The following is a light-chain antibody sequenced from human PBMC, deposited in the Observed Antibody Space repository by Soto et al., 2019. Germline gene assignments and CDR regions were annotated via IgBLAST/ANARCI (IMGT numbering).Light chain of an antibody. J-gene: IGKJ1*01. CDR3: HQYNNWPPGT. CDR1: QSVGSN. V-gene: IGKV3-15*01. CDR2: HAS. Sequence: EIVMTQSPATLSVSPGARATLSCRASQSVGSNLAWYQQKPGQAPRLLIYHASTRAAGGPARFSGSGSGTEFTLTISSLQSEDFAVYYCHQYNNWPPGTFGQGNKVEI.